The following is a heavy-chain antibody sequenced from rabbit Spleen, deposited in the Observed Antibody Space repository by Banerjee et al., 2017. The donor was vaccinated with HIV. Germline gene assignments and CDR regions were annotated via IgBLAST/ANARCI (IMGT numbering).Heavy chain of an antibody. CDR3: ARDVGNTLHYFDL. Sequence: EQLEESGGGLVKPEGSLTLTCKASGVSLNDKDVMCWVRQAPGKGLEWIACIYAGSSGSTWYASWAKGRFTISKTSSSTVTLQMTSLTGADTATYFCARDVGNTLHYFDLWGPGTLVTVS. CDR1: GVSLNDKDV. D-gene: IGHD5-1*01. CDR2: IYAGSSGST. J-gene: IGHJ4*01. V-gene: IGHV1S45*01.